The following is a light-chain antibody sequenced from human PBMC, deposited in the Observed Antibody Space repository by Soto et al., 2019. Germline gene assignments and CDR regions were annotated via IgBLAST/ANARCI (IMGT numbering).Light chain of an antibody. Sequence: EIVLTQSPATLSLSPGERATLSFRASQSVSSSYLAWYQQKPGQAPRLLIYDVSNRAAGIPARFSGSGSGTDFTLTISSLEPEDFAVYYCQQRSNWPRTFGQGTKVDIK. J-gene: IGKJ1*01. CDR3: QQRSNWPRT. CDR2: DVS. CDR1: QSVSSSY. V-gene: IGKV3D-20*02.